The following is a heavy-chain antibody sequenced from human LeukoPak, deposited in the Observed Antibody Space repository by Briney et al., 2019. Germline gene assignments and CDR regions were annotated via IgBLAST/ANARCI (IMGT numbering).Heavy chain of an antibody. V-gene: IGHV3-21*05. D-gene: IGHD2-2*01. CDR1: GFTFSLYA. Sequence: GGSLRLSCAASGFTFSLYAMNWVRQAPGKGLEWVSYINDESSDIHYAGSVRGRFTISRDDAKQTLYLQLSSLRVEDTAVYYCARDTFQPGLIDSWGQGTLVTVSS. J-gene: IGHJ4*02. CDR2: INDESSDI. CDR3: ARDTFQPGLIDS.